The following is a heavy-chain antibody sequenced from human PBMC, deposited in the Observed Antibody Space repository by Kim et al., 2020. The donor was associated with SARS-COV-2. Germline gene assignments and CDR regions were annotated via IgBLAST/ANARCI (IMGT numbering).Heavy chain of an antibody. Sequence: SETLSLTCTVSGGSISSGGYYWSWIRQHPGKGLEWIGYIYYSGSTYYNPSLKSRVTISVDTSKNQFSLKLSSVTAADTAVYYCARIADFWSGYPTNYYYYGMDVWGQGTTVTVSS. CDR2: IYYSGST. D-gene: IGHD3-3*01. CDR1: GGSISSGGYY. CDR3: ARIADFWSGYPTNYYYYGMDV. V-gene: IGHV4-31*03. J-gene: IGHJ6*02.